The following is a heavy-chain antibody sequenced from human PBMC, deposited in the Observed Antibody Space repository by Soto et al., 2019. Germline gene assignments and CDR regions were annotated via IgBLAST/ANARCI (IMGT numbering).Heavy chain of an antibody. J-gene: IGHJ5*02. CDR3: AKDMRWEPFLNSRWFDP. V-gene: IGHV3-30*18. D-gene: IGHD1-26*01. Sequence: VQLVESGGGVVQPGRSLRLSCAASGFTFSSYGMHWVRQAPGKGLEWVAVISYDGSNKYYADSVKGRFTISRDNSKKTLYLQMNSLRAEDTAVYYCAKDMRWEPFLNSRWFDPWGQGTLVTVSS. CDR2: ISYDGSNK. CDR1: GFTFSSYG.